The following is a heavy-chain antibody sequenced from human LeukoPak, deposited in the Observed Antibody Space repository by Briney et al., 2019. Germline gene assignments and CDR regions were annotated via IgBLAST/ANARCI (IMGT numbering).Heavy chain of an antibody. J-gene: IGHJ6*03. Sequence: PSETLSLTCTVSGGSISSYYWSWIRQPPGKGLEWIGYIYYSGSTNYNPSLKSRVTISVDTSKNQFSLKLSSVTAADTAVYYCARVPQGGGGPWYYYYYMDVWGKGTTVTVSS. V-gene: IGHV4-59*01. D-gene: IGHD2-21*01. CDR2: IYYSGST. CDR1: GGSISSYY. CDR3: ARVPQGGGGPWYYYYYMDV.